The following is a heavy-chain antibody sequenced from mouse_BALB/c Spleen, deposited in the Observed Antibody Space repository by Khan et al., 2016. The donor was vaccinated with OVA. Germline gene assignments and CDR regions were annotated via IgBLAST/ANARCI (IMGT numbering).Heavy chain of an antibody. Sequence: EVKLRESGAELVKPGASVKLSCTASGFNIKDTYIHWVKQRPEQGLEWIGRIDPANGNTKYDPKFQGKATITADTSSNTAYLQLSSLTSEDTAVYYCVRDYWDVFAYWGQGTLVTVSA. CDR2: IDPANGNT. V-gene: IGHV14-3*02. CDR3: VRDYWDVFAY. J-gene: IGHJ3*01. CDR1: GFNIKDTY. D-gene: IGHD4-1*01.